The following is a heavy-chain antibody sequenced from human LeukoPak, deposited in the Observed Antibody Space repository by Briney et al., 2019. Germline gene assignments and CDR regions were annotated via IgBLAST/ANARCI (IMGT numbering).Heavy chain of an antibody. CDR1: GGSISSSSYY. CDR3: ARGQVLRFLEWLLSPRYYFDY. D-gene: IGHD3-3*01. Sequence: SETLSLTCTVSGGSISSSSYYWGWIRQPPGKGLEWIGSIYYGGTTYYNPSLKSRVTISVDTSKNQFSLKLSSVTAADTAVYYCARGQVLRFLEWLLSPRYYFDYWGQGTLVTVSS. V-gene: IGHV4-39*07. CDR2: IYYGGTT. J-gene: IGHJ4*02.